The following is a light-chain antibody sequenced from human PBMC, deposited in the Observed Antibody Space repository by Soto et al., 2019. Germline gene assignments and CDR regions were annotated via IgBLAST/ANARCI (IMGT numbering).Light chain of an antibody. CDR2: WAS. J-gene: IGKJ1*01. CDR1: QSVLYSSNNMNY. CDR3: QQYYSTPPT. Sequence: DIVMTQSPDSLAVSLGERATINCKSSQSVLYSSNNMNYLAWYRQKPGQPPTLLTYWASTRESGVPDRFSGSGSGTDFTLTISSLQAEDVAVYYCQQYYSTPPTFGQGTKVEIK. V-gene: IGKV4-1*01.